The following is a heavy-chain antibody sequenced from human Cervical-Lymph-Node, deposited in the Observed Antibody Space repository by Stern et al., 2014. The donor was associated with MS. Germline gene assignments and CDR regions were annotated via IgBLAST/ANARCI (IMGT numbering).Heavy chain of an antibody. CDR2: IIPMFGTA. CDR3: IRSNYDGGNGFYHYAMDV. D-gene: IGHD3-10*01. CDR1: GGTFSSYA. V-gene: IGHV1-69*01. Sequence: QVQLVQSGAEVKKPGSSVKVSCKASGGTFSSYAISWVRQAPEQGLEWMGGIIPMFGTANYAQKLQGRVTITADGSSSTAYMELSNLRSEDTAVYFCIRSNYDGGNGFYHYAMDVWGQGTTVIVSS. J-gene: IGHJ6*02.